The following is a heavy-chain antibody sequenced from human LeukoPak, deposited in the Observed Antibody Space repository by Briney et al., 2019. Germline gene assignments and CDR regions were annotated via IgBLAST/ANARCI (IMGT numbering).Heavy chain of an antibody. CDR3: ALSSIHKDYYFGMDV. D-gene: IGHD2-2*01. Sequence: GGSLRLSCAASGFTFSSYGINWVRQAPGKGLEWVSSISSSSSYIYYADSVKGRFTISRDNAKNSLYLQIESLGDDDTAVYHCALSSIHKDYYFGMDVWGQGTTVTVSS. V-gene: IGHV3-21*04. CDR2: ISSSSSYI. J-gene: IGHJ6*02. CDR1: GFTFSSYG.